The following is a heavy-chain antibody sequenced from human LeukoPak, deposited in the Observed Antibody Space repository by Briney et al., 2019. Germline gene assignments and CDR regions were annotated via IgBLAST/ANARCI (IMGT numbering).Heavy chain of an antibody. CDR1: GYTFTSYA. CDR3: ARARLEPDIVVVPAAKGDNWFDP. V-gene: IGHV1-3*01. CDR2: INAGNGNT. D-gene: IGHD2-2*01. Sequence: ASVKVSCKASGYTFTSYAMHWVRQAPGQRLEWMGWINAGNGNTKYSQKFQGRVTITRDTSASTAYMELSSLRSEDTAVYYRARARLEPDIVVVPAAKGDNWFDPWGQGTLVTVSS. J-gene: IGHJ5*02.